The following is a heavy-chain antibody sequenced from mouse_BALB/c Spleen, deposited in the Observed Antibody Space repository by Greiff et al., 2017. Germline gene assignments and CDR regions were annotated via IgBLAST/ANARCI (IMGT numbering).Heavy chain of an antibody. D-gene: IGHD1-2*01. CDR3: ARYYGYEGYYAMDY. Sequence: EVQLVESGGGLVKPGGSLKLSCAASGFAFSSYDMSWVRQTPEKRLEWVAYISSGSSTIYYADTVKGRFTISRDNPKNTLFLQMTSLRSEDTAMYYCARYYGYEGYYAMDYWGQGTSVTVSS. V-gene: IGHV5-12-1*01. J-gene: IGHJ4*01. CDR1: GFAFSSYD. CDR2: ISSGSSTI.